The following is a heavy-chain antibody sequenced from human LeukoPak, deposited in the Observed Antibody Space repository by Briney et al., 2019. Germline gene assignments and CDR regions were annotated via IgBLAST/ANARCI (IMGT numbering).Heavy chain of an antibody. CDR3: AREGYCSSTSCYAGFDY. J-gene: IGHJ4*02. D-gene: IGHD2-2*01. Sequence: EASVKVSCKASGYTFTSYDINWVRQATGQGLEWMGWMNPNSGNTGYAQKFQGRVTITRNTSISTAYMELSSLRSEDTAVYYCAREGYCSSTSCYAGFDYWGQGTLVTVSS. V-gene: IGHV1-8*01. CDR2: MNPNSGNT. CDR1: GYTFTSYD.